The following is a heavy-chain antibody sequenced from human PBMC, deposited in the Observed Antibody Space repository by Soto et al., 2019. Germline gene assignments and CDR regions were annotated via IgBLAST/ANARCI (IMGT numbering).Heavy chain of an antibody. Sequence: QVQLQESGPGLVKPSETLSLTCTVSGGSISSYYWSWIRQPPGKGLEWIGYISYSGSTNYNPSLRSRVTISVDTSKNQCSLKLSSVTAADTAVYYCARHLLLYYYDSSGYYLRDAFDIWGQGTMVTVSS. CDR2: ISYSGST. CDR3: ARHLLLYYYDSSGYYLRDAFDI. D-gene: IGHD3-22*01. CDR1: GGSISSYY. V-gene: IGHV4-59*08. J-gene: IGHJ3*02.